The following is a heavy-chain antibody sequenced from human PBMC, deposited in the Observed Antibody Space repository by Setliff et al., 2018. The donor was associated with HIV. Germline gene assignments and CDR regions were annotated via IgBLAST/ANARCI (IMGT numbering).Heavy chain of an antibody. CDR2: INVGNGDT. J-gene: IGHJ6*03. V-gene: IGHV1-3*03. CDR1: GYTFTTYS. CDR3: ARGRVMVYANRRYYYYMDV. Sequence: ASVKVSCKASGYTFTTYSMHWVRQAPGQSLEWMGWINVGNGDTKYSQEFQGRVTITRDTSANTAYMELSSLRSDDMAVYYCARGRVMVYANRRYYYYMDVWGKGTTVTVSS. D-gene: IGHD2-8*01.